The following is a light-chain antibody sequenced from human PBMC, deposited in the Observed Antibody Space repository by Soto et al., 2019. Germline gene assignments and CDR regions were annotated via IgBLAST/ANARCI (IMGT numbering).Light chain of an antibody. CDR1: SSDVGSYDL. V-gene: IGLV2-23*02. J-gene: IGLJ7*01. Sequence: QSALTQPASVSGSPGQSIAISCTGTSSDVGSYDLVSWYQQHPGKAPKLMIYEVTKRPSGVSSRFSGSKSGNTASLTISGLQAEDDADYYCCSSAGGGTSVFGTGTPLTVL. CDR3: CSSAGGGTSV. CDR2: EVT.